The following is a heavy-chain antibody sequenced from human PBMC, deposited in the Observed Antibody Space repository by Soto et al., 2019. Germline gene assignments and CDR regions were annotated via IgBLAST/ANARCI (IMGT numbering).Heavy chain of an antibody. Sequence: GGSLRLSCAASGFTFSSYAMHWVSQAPGKGLEWVAVISYDGSNKYYADSVKGRFTISRDNSKNTLYLQMNSLRAEDTAVYYCARSSGGSGKLWNYYGMDVWGQGTTVTVSS. J-gene: IGHJ6*02. CDR3: ARSSGGSGKLWNYYGMDV. CDR1: GFTFSSYA. V-gene: IGHV3-30-3*01. D-gene: IGHD3-10*01. CDR2: ISYDGSNK.